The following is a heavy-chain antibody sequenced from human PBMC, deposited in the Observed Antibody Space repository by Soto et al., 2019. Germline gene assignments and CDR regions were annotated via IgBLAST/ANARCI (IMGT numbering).Heavy chain of an antibody. CDR3: VSFGRLLGGGYSGYDLFDY. CDR1: GFTFSSYG. J-gene: IGHJ4*02. D-gene: IGHD5-12*01. CDR2: IWYDGSNK. V-gene: IGHV3-33*01. Sequence: GGSLRLSCAASGFTFSSYGMHWVRQAPGKGLEWVAVIWYDGSNKYYADSVKGRFTISRDNSKNTLYLQMNSLRAEDTAVYYCVSFGRLLGGGYSGYDLFDYWGQGTLVTVSS.